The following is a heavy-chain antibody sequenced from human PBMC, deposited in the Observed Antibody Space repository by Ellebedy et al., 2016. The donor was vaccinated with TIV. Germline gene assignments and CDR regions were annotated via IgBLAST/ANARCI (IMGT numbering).Heavy chain of an antibody. CDR2: IIPIFSTP. J-gene: IGHJ5*02. Sequence: SVKVSCKASGGTSNNYAINWVRQAPGQGLEWMGGIIPIFSTPNYAQKFQDRVTITADESTSTTYMALSSLTSEDTAVYYCARARDYPHGGRYPIYFFDPWGQGTLVTVFS. V-gene: IGHV1-69*13. D-gene: IGHD2-15*01. CDR3: ARARDYPHGGRYPIYFFDP. CDR1: GGTSNNYA.